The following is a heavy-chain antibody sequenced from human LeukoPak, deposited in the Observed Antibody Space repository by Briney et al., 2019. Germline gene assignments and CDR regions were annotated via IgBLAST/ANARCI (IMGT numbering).Heavy chain of an antibody. D-gene: IGHD3-10*01. Sequence: SVKVSCKASGGTFSSYAISWVRQAPGQGLEWMGGIIPIFGTAHYAQKFQGRVTITADESTSTAYMELSSLRSEDTAVYYCARDPDYGSGSPPYYGMDVWGQGTTVTVSS. CDR1: GGTFSSYA. CDR3: ARDPDYGSGSPPYYGMDV. V-gene: IGHV1-69*01. J-gene: IGHJ6*02. CDR2: IIPIFGTA.